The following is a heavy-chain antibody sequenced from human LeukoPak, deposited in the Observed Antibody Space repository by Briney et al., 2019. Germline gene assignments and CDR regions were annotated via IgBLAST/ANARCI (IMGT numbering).Heavy chain of an antibody. J-gene: IGHJ6*04. V-gene: IGHV3-7*01. D-gene: IGHD6-19*01. Sequence: PSETLSLTCTVSGGSISISSHYWVWIRQPPGKGLEWVANIKEDGSEKYYVDSVKGRFTISRDNARKSLYLQMDSLRVEDMAVYYCAREGTGWRVWGKGTTVTVSS. CDR3: AREGTGWRV. CDR2: IKEDGSEK. CDR1: GGSISISSHY.